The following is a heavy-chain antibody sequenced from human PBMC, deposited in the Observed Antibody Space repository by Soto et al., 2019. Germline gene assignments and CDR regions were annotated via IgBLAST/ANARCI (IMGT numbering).Heavy chain of an antibody. CDR2: TYYSGNT. V-gene: IGHV4-39*01. J-gene: IGHJ5*02. D-gene: IGHD6-19*01. CDR1: GGSISSSSYY. CDR3: ARHGIAVAATFS. Sequence: QLQLQESGPGLVKPSETLSLTCTVSGGSISSSSYYWGWIRQPPGKGLAWIGSTYYSGNTYYNPSLKGRVTISVDTSKNQFPLKLSSVAAADTAVYYCARHGIAVAATFSWGQGTLVTVSS.